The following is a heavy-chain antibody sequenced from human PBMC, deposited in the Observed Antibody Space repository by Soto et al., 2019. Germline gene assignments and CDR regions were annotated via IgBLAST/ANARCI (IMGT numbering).Heavy chain of an antibody. CDR2: IWYDGSNK. D-gene: IGHD2-2*01. V-gene: IGHV3-33*01. J-gene: IGHJ4*02. CDR1: GFTFSSYG. CDR3: ARDLYCSSTSCSHYFDY. Sequence: GGSLRLSCAASGFTFSSYGMHWVRQAPGKGLEWVAVIWYDGSNKYYADSVKGRFTISRDNSKNTLYLQMNSLRAEDTAVYYCARDLYCSSTSCSHYFDYWGQGTLVTVSS.